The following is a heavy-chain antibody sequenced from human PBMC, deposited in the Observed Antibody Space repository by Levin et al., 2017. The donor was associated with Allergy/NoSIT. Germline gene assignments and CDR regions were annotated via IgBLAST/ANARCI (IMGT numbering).Heavy chain of an antibody. V-gene: IGHV5-51*01. CDR1: GYSFTSYW. CDR2: IFPRDSDT. D-gene: IGHD4-23*01. J-gene: IGHJ4*02. Sequence: GESLKISCQASGYSFTSYWFGWVRQRPGKGLEWMGLIFPRDSDTRVSPSFQGQIIMSVDNSISTAYLQWSSLKASDSAMYYCARRDSDGSNSFDDWGQGTLVTVSS. CDR3: ARRDSDGSNSFDD.